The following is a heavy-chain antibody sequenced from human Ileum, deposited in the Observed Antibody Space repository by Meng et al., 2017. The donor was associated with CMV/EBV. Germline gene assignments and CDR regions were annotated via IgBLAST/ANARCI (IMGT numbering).Heavy chain of an antibody. CDR3: AKDLTNYYDNSGALDY. CDR1: GFTFKNYA. J-gene: IGHJ4*02. V-gene: IGHV3-23*01. D-gene: IGHD3-22*01. Sequence: GFTFKNYAMTWVRQAPGKGLEWVSTISGSGTSTYYGDSLKGRFTISRDNYNNTLYLQMNSLRAEDTAVYYCAKDLTNYYDNSGALDYWGQGTLVTVSS. CDR2: ISGSGTST.